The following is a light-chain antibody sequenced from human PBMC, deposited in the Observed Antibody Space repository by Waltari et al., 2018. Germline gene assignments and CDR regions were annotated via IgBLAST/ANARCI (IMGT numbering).Light chain of an antibody. CDR1: QSYASAY. CDR3: HDCGFAPTWT. CDR2: GAA. J-gene: IGKJ1*01. V-gene: IGKV3-20*01. Sequence: EIVLTQSPGTLSVSPGERDTLSYRASQSYASAYLAWYQQSAGQAPRLLTYGAAGSATGITDRFSGSGCGEDFTLTISRLEPEDFAVYSWHDCGFAPTWTFGQGTKVE.